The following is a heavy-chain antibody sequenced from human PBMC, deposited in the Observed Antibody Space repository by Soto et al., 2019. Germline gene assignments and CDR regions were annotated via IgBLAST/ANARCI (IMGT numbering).Heavy chain of an antibody. CDR1: GFTFSSYA. J-gene: IGHJ5*02. CDR3: AKGEMTTVTTTGDWFDP. CDR2: ISGSGGST. D-gene: IGHD4-17*01. V-gene: IGHV3-23*01. Sequence: GSLRLSCAASGFTFSSYAMSWVRQAPGKGLEWVSAISGSGGSTYYADSVKGRLTISRDNSKNTLYLQMNSLRAEDTAVYYCAKGEMTTVTTTGDWFDPWGQGTLVTVSS.